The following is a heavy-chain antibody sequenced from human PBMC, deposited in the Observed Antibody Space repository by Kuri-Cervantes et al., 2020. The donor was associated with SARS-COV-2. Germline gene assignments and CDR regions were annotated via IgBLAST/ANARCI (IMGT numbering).Heavy chain of an antibody. CDR3: ARHLAVAPPRDY. V-gene: IGHV4-39*01. Sequence: SETLSLTCTVSGGSISSGSYYWGWIRQPPGKGLEWIGSIYYSGSTYYNPSLKSRVTISVDTSKNQFSLKLSSVTAADTAVYYCARHLAVAPPRDYWGQGTLVTVSS. J-gene: IGHJ4*02. D-gene: IGHD6-19*01. CDR2: IYYSGST. CDR1: GGSISSGSYY.